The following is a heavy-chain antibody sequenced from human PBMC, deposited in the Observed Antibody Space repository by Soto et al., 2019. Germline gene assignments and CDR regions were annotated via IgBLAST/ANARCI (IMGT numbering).Heavy chain of an antibody. CDR3: AGRYSSSSYNWFDP. CDR2: INHSGST. J-gene: IGHJ5*02. V-gene: IGHV4-34*01. Sequence: ETLSLTCAVYGGSFSGYYWSWIRQPPGKGLEWIGEINHSGSTNYNPSLKSRVTISVDTSKNQFSLKLSSVTAADTAVYYCAGRYSSSSYNWFDPWGQGTLVTVSS. D-gene: IGHD6-6*01. CDR1: GGSFSGYY.